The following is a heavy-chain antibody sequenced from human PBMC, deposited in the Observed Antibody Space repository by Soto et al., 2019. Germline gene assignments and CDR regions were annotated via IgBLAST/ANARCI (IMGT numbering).Heavy chain of an antibody. D-gene: IGHD3-3*01. Sequence: PGGSLRLSCAASGFTFDDYTMHWVRQAPGKGLEWVSGISWNSGSIGYADSVTGRFTISRDNAKNSLYLQMNSLRAEDTAFYYCAKDSQHYQGVDGVDYWGQGTLVTVSS. CDR2: ISWNSGSI. CDR3: AKDSQHYQGVDGVDY. V-gene: IGHV3-9*01. J-gene: IGHJ4*02. CDR1: GFTFDDYT.